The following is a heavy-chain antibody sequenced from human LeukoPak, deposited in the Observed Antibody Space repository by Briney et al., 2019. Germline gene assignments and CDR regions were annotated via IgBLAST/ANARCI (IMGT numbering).Heavy chain of an antibody. Sequence: SETLSLTCTVSGGSISSYYWSWIRQPPGKGLEWIGYIYYSGSTNYNPSLKSRVTISVDTSKNQFSLKLSPVTAADTAVYYCARVGVEFLDAFDIWGQGTMVTVSS. CDR2: IYYSGST. J-gene: IGHJ3*02. CDR1: GGSISSYY. D-gene: IGHD3-3*01. V-gene: IGHV4-59*01. CDR3: ARVGVEFLDAFDI.